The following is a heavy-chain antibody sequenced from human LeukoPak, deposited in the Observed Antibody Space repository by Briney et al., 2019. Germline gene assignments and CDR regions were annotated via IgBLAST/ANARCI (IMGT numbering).Heavy chain of an antibody. V-gene: IGHV1-69*04. Sequence: ASVKVSCKASGGTFSSYAISWVRQAPGQGLVWMGRIIPIFGIANYAQKFQDRITITAEKSTTTTYMELRSLRSDDTAIYYCAILGTVPYWGQGTQITVSS. J-gene: IGHJ4*02. CDR1: GGTFSSYA. CDR2: IIPIFGIA. D-gene: IGHD1-26*01. CDR3: AILGTVPY.